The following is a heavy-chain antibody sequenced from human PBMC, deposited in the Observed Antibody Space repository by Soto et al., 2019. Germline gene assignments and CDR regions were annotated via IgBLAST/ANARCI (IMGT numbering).Heavy chain of an antibody. CDR3: ARLEGGVSGTLNF. J-gene: IGHJ4*02. Sequence: QVQLVQSGPEVKKPGASVKVSCKASGYTFTSYSMHWVRQAPGQGLEWMGIINPSGGSTLYAQKFQGRVTMTSDTSTSTVYMELNSLRSEDTAVYYCARLEGGVSGTLNFWGQGTLATVSS. V-gene: IGHV1-46*01. CDR2: INPSGGST. CDR1: GYTFTSYS. D-gene: IGHD6-19*01.